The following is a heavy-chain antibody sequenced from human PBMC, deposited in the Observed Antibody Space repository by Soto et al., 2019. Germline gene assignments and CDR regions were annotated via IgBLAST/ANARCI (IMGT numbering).Heavy chain of an antibody. CDR2: IGSSGSTI. Sequence: PGGSLRLSCAASGFTFSDYYMSWIRQAPGKGLEWVSYIGSSGSTIYYADSVKGRFTISRDNAKNSLYLQMNSLRAEDTAVYYCASLPQRDYDILTGYRYYFDYWGQGTLVTVSS. V-gene: IGHV3-11*01. CDR1: GFTFSDYY. D-gene: IGHD3-9*01. J-gene: IGHJ4*02. CDR3: ASLPQRDYDILTGYRYYFDY.